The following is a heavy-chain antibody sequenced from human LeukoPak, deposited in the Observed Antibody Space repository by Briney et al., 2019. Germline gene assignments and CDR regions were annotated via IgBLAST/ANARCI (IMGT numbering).Heavy chain of an antibody. CDR1: GYTFTSYG. CDR2: ISAYNGNT. J-gene: IGHJ4*02. CDR3: ARDTRVVPAAMHGY. V-gene: IGHV1-18*01. Sequence: GASVKVSCKASGYTFTSYGISWLRQAPGQGLEWMGWISAYNGNTNYAQKLQGRVTMTTDTSTSTAYMELRSLRSDDTAVYYCARDTRVVPAAMHGYWGQGTLVTVSS. D-gene: IGHD2-2*01.